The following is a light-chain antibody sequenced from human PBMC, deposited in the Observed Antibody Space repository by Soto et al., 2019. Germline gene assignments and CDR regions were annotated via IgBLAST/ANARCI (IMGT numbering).Light chain of an antibody. CDR3: QQYDNLPRT. Sequence: EIVMTQSPATLSVSPGERATLSCRSRQSVRSNLAWYQQKPGQAPRLLLYGASTRATGIPARFSGSGSGTEFTLTISSLQSEDFAFYYCQQYDNLPRTFGQGTKVEIK. V-gene: IGKV3-15*01. CDR2: GAS. CDR1: QSVRSN. J-gene: IGKJ1*01.